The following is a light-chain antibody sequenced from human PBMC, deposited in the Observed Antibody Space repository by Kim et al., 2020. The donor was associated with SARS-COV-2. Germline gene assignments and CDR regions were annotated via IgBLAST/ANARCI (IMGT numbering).Light chain of an antibody. CDR1: QGISSY. V-gene: IGKV1-8*01. CDR3: QQYYSYPLT. Sequence: AIRITQSPSSLSASTGDRVTITCRASQGISSYLAWYQQKPGKAPKLLIYAASTLQSGVPSRFSGSGSGTDFTLTISCLQSEDFATDYCQQYYSYPLTFGPGTKVDIK. CDR2: AAS. J-gene: IGKJ3*01.